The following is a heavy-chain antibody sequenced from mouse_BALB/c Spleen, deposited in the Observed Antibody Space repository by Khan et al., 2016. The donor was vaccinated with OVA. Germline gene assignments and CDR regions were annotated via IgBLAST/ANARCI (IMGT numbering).Heavy chain of an antibody. CDR3: ARAYYRYDGYYAMDY. D-gene: IGHD2-14*01. J-gene: IGHJ4*01. V-gene: IGHV2-6-4*01. CDR2: IWGGGGT. Sequence: VQLQESGPGLVAPSQTLSNTCTVSGFSLSRYNIHWVRQPPGRGLEWLGMIWGGGGTDYNSTLKSRLSISKDNSKSQVFLKMNSLQTDDTAIYYCARAYYRYDGYYAMDYWGQGTSVTVSS. CDR1: GFSLSRYN.